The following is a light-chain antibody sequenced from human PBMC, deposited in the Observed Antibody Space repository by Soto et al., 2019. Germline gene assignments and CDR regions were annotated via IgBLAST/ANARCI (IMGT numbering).Light chain of an antibody. CDR3: QQYFDWPIT. V-gene: IGKV3-15*01. Sequence: VLTQSPATLSLSPGERATLSCRASLNVNSYLAWYRQKPGQAPRLLISGASTRATGLPARFSGSGSGTEFTLTISSLQSEDFAVYYCQQYFDWPITFGQGTRLEIK. CDR2: GAS. J-gene: IGKJ5*01. CDR1: LNVNSY.